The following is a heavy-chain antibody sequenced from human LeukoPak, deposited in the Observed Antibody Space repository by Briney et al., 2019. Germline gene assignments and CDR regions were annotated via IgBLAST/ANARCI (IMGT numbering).Heavy chain of an antibody. CDR3: ASGYSYGYNALDY. CDR1: GGSFSGYY. CDR2: INHSGST. J-gene: IGHJ4*02. V-gene: IGHV4-34*01. D-gene: IGHD5-18*01. Sequence: KPSETLSLTCAVYGGSFSGYYWNWIRQPPGKGLEWIGEINHSGSTNYNPSLKSRVTISVDTSKNRFSLKLSSVTAADTAVYYCASGYSYGYNALDYWGQGTLVTVSS.